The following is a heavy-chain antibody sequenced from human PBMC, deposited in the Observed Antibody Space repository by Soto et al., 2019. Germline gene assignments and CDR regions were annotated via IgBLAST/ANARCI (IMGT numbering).Heavy chain of an antibody. CDR2: IYYSGST. V-gene: IGHV4-59*01. CDR3: AREVGSGSYRYYYMEV. J-gene: IGHJ6*03. CDR1: GGSISSYY. D-gene: IGHD3-10*01. Sequence: PSETLSLTCTVSGGSISSYYWSWIRQPPGKGLEWIGYIYYSGSTNYNPSLKSRVTISVDTSKNQFSLKLSSVTAADTAVYYCAREVGSGSYRYYYMEVWGKGTTVTVSS.